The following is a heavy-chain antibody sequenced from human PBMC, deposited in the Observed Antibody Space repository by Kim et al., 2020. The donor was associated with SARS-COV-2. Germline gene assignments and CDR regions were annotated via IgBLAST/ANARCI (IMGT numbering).Heavy chain of an antibody. CDR3: AKDSGWPHGAFVI. V-gene: IGHV3-23*01. D-gene: IGHD6-19*01. J-gene: IGHJ3*02. CDR2: ISGSGGST. Sequence: GGSLRLSCAASGFTFSSYAMSWVRQAPGKGLEWVAAISGSGGSTYYADSVKGRFTISRDNSKNTLYLQMNSLRAEDTAVYYCAKDSGWPHGAFVIWGQGTMVTVSS. CDR1: GFTFSSYA.